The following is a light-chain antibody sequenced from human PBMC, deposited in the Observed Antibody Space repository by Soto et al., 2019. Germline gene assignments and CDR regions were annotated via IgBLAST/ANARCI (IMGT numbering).Light chain of an antibody. Sequence: EIGLTQSLGTLSLSQGERATLSGRVSQSVSSNKLAWYQQKPGQARRLLIDAASSRATGIPDRFSGSGSGTDFTLTISILEAEDFAMYYCQEYGSSPLTFGGGTKLDIK. V-gene: IGKV3-20*01. J-gene: IGKJ4*01. CDR3: QEYGSSPLT. CDR1: QSVSSNK. CDR2: AAS.